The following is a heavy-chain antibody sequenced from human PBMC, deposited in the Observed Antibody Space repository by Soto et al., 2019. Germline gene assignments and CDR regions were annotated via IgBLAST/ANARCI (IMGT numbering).Heavy chain of an antibody. D-gene: IGHD3-9*01. CDR2: INAGNGNT. Sequence: AAVKVSCKASGYTFTSYAMHWVRQAPGQRLEWMGWINAGNGNTKYSQKFQGRVTITRDTSASTAYMELSSLRSEDTAVYYCARAPAYYDILTGSPTLEYWGQGTLVTVSS. CDR3: ARAPAYYDILTGSPTLEY. V-gene: IGHV1-3*01. J-gene: IGHJ4*02. CDR1: GYTFTSYA.